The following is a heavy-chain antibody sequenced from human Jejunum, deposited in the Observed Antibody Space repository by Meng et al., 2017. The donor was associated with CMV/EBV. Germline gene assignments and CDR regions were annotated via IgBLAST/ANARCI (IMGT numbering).Heavy chain of an antibody. V-gene: IGHV1-2*02. CDR3: ARPRWDWAPGY. CDR1: GYSFSDYY. Sequence: QGRLVQSGAGVKKPGASVKVTCKASGYSFSDYYMHWVRQAPGQGPEWMGWINCYSGDTRYAQKFQGRVTMSRDTSSNTVYLDLSSLKPDDTAVYYCARPRWDWAPGYWGQGTLVTVSS. D-gene: IGHD4-23*01. J-gene: IGHJ4*02. CDR2: INCYSGDT.